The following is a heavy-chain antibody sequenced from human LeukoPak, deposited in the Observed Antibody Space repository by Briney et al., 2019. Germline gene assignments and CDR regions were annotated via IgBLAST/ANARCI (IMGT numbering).Heavy chain of an antibody. CDR2: INPNSGGT. J-gene: IGHJ6*02. CDR1: GYTFTGYY. Sequence: ASVKVSCKASGYTFTGYYMHWVRQAPGQGLEWMGWINPNSGGTNYAQKFQGRVTMTRDTSISTAYMELSRLRSDDTAVYYCARDPTGTYYDSSGYGGRATRGMMSGMDVWGQGTTVTVSS. V-gene: IGHV1-2*02. D-gene: IGHD3-22*01. CDR3: ARDPTGTYYDSSGYGGRATRGMMSGMDV.